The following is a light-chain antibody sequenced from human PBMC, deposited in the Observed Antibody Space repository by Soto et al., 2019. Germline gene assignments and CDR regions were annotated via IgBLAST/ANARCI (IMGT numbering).Light chain of an antibody. CDR3: QQHGASIT. CDR1: QTVYNNF. CDR2: GVS. V-gene: IGKV3-20*01. J-gene: IGKJ4*01. Sequence: PGERATLSCRASQTVYNNFVAWYQQKPGQAPSILIYGVSDMATCVPARFSGSGSGTDFTLTISRLEPEDFAVYYCQQHGASITFGGGARVENK.